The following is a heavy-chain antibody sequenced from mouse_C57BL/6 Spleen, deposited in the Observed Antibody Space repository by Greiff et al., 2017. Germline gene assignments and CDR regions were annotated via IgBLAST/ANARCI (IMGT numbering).Heavy chain of an antibody. J-gene: IGHJ2*01. CDR3: TRWDYYGSSPYPSDH. V-gene: IGHV1-15*01. Sequence: QVQLKQSGAELVRPGASVTLSCKASGYTFTDYEMHWVKQTPVHGLEWIGAIDPETGGTAYNQKFKGKAILTADKSSSTAYMELRSLTSEDSAVYYCTRWDYYGSSPYPSDHCGQGTPLSVSS. CDR2: IDPETGGT. D-gene: IGHD1-1*01. CDR1: GYTFTDYE.